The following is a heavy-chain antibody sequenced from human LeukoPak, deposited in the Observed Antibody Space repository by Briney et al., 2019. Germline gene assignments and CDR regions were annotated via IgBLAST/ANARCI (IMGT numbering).Heavy chain of an antibody. V-gene: IGHV3-21*01. CDR3: ARADIVATITYYFDY. CDR1: GFTFSSYS. Sequence: PGGSLRLSCAASGFTFSSYSMNWVRQAPGKGLEWVSSISSSSSYIYYADSVKGRFTISRGNAKNSLYLQMNSLRAEDTAVYYCARADIVATITYYFDYWGQGTLVTVSS. CDR2: ISSSSSYI. D-gene: IGHD5-12*01. J-gene: IGHJ4*02.